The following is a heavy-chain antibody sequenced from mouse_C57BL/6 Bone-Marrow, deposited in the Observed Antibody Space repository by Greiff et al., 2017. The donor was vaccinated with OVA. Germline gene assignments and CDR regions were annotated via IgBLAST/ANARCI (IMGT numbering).Heavy chain of an antibody. D-gene: IGHD2-4*01. CDR1: GYTFTSYW. Sequence: QVQLQQPGAELVMPGASVKLSCKASGYTFTSYWMHWVKQRPGQGLEWIGEIDPSDSYTNYNQKFKGKSTLTVDKSSSTAYMQLKSLTSEDSAVYFCARGGDYDGYFDFGGRGNTLTVSS. J-gene: IGHJ2*01. V-gene: IGHV1-69*01. CDR3: ARGGDYDGYFDF. CDR2: IDPSDSYT.